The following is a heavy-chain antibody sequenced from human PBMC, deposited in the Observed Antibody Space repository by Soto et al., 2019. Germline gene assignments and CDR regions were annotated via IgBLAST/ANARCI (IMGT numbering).Heavy chain of an antibody. D-gene: IGHD3-3*01. CDR1: GYTFTSYA. Sequence: QVQLVQSGAEVKKPGASVKVSCKASGYTFTSYAMHWVRQAPGQRREWMGWINAGNGNTKYSQKFQGRVTITRDTSASTAYMELSSLRSEDTAVYYCASGYDFWSGGAYMDVWGKGTTVTVSS. CDR2: INAGNGNT. CDR3: ASGYDFWSGGAYMDV. V-gene: IGHV1-3*01. J-gene: IGHJ6*03.